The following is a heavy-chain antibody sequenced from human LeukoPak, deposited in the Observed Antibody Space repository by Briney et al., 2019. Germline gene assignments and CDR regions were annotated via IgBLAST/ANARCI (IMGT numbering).Heavy chain of an antibody. CDR3: AKESRWFGELSGYYFDY. J-gene: IGHJ4*02. V-gene: IGHV3-23*01. D-gene: IGHD3-10*01. Sequence: ETLSLTCTVSGGSISSYYWSWVRQAPGKGLEWVSAISGSGGSTYYADSVKGRFTISRDNSKNTLYLQMNSLRAEDTAVYYCAKESRWFGELSGYYFDYWGQGTLVTVSS. CDR1: GGSISSYY. CDR2: ISGSGGST.